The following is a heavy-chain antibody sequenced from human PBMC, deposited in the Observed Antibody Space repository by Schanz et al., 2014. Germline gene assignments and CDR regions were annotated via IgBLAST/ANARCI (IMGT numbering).Heavy chain of an antibody. Sequence: QVQLVESGGTLVKPGGSLRLSCVVSGFTFSDYYMSWIRQAPGKGLEWVSYISSSSIYTNYADSVKGRFTISRDNAKNSLYLQMNSLRAEDTAVYYWWREGEWGYDPPRHWGQGTLVTVSS. CDR3: WREGEWGYDPPRH. CDR1: GFTFSDYY. J-gene: IGHJ4*02. V-gene: IGHV3-11*06. D-gene: IGHD5-12*01. CDR2: ISSSSIYT.